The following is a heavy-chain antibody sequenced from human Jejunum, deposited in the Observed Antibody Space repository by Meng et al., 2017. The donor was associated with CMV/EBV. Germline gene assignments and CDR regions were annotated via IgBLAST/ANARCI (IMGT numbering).Heavy chain of an antibody. V-gene: IGHV4-59*11. Sequence: QDHLRESGQGLGKPSETLSLTCTVSGVSISTHYGSWIRQTPGKGLEWIASIHYTGRADYSPSLKSRVTISIDTSDSQLSLKLTSVTTADTAMYYCAERGGGYWGQGILVTVSS. J-gene: IGHJ4*02. CDR1: GVSISTHY. CDR2: IHYTGRA. CDR3: AERGGGY. D-gene: IGHD3-10*01.